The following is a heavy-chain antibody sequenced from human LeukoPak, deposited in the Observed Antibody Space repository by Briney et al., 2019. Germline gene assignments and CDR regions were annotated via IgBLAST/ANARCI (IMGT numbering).Heavy chain of an antibody. J-gene: IGHJ4*02. Sequence: GASVKVSCKASGYTFTSYGISWVRQAPGQGREWMGWISAYNGNTNYAQKLQGRVTMTTDTSTSTAYMELRSLRSDDTAVYYCARASGEHSIWSGYSVFDYWGQGTLVTVSS. CDR2: ISAYNGNT. D-gene: IGHD3-3*01. CDR1: GYTFTSYG. V-gene: IGHV1-18*01. CDR3: ARASGEHSIWSGYSVFDY.